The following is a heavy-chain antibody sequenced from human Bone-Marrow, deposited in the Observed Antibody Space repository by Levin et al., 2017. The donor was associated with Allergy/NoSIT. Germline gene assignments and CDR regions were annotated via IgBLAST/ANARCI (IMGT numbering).Heavy chain of an antibody. CDR1: GFTFSGYW. J-gene: IGHJ4*02. Sequence: GESLKISCASSGFTFSGYWMAWVRQAPGKGLEWVANINRDGGDGYYVDSVKGRFTISRDNARNSLDLQMISLRVEDTAVYYCARNGAWSFEFWGQGTLVTVSS. V-gene: IGHV3-7*02. D-gene: IGHD2-8*01. CDR2: INRDGGDG. CDR3: ARNGAWSFEF.